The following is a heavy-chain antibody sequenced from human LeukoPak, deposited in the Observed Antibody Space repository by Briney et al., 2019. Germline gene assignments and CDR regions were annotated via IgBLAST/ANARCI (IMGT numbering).Heavy chain of an antibody. V-gene: IGHV4-59*01. CDR1: GGSISSYY. J-gene: IGHJ5*02. Sequence: TSETLSLTCTVSGGSISSYYWSWIRQPPGKGLEWIGYIYYSGSTNYNPSLKSRVTISVDTSKNQFSLKLSSVTAADTAVYYCARVDLSWSDTSGYYRDWFDPWGQGTLVTVSS. CDR2: IYYSGST. CDR3: ARVDLSWSDTSGYYRDWFDP. D-gene: IGHD3-22*01.